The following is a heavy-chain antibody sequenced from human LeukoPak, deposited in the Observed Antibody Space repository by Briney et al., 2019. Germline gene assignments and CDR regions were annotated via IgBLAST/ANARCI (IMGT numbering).Heavy chain of an antibody. Sequence: ASVKVSCKASGYTFTSLYMHWVRQAPGQGLEWMGVINPSSGSTSNAQKFQGGVTMTRDTSTSTVYMELSSLRSEDTAVYYCARDTASVWYSSGWYEYFQHWGQGTLVTVSS. CDR3: ARDTASVWYSSGWYEYFQH. CDR1: GYTFTSLY. V-gene: IGHV1-46*01. J-gene: IGHJ1*01. D-gene: IGHD6-19*01. CDR2: INPSSGST.